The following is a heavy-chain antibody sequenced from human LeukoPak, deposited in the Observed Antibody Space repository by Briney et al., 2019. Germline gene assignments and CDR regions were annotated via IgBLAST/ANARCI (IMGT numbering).Heavy chain of an antibody. V-gene: IGHV3-48*01. CDR2: ISSSSSTI. J-gene: IGHJ3*02. CDR1: GFTFSSYS. CDR3: ASAHGTLDDAFDI. Sequence: PGGSLRLSCAASGFTFSSYSMNWVRQAPGKGLEWVSYISSSSSTIYHADSVKGRFTISRDNAKNSLYLQMNSLRAEDTAVYYCASAHGTLDDAFDIWGQGTTVTVSS.